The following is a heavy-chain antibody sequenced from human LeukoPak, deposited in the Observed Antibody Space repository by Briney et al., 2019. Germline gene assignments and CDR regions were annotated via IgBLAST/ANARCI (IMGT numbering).Heavy chain of an antibody. CDR3: ARGVANVPQQLVRSYYFDY. D-gene: IGHD6-13*01. Sequence: ASVKVSCKASGYTFTSYDINWVRQATGQGLEWMGWTNTSSGNTRYAQKFQGRVTMTRNTSINTAYMELSSLRSEDTAVYYCARGVANVPQQLVRSYYFDYWGQGTLVTVSS. CDR2: TNTSSGNT. J-gene: IGHJ4*02. CDR1: GYTFTSYD. V-gene: IGHV1-8*01.